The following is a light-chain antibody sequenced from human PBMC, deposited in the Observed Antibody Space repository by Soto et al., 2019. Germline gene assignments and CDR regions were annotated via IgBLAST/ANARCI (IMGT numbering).Light chain of an antibody. Sequence: QAVLTQPASVSGSPGQSITISCTGTSSDVGDYNYVSWYQQHPGKAPKLMIYEVSNRPSGVSDRFSGSKSGNTASLIISGLQAEDEAEYYCSSYTSSSTLVFGGGTKLTVL. CDR2: EVS. CDR1: SSDVGDYNY. J-gene: IGLJ2*01. CDR3: SSYTSSSTLV. V-gene: IGLV2-14*01.